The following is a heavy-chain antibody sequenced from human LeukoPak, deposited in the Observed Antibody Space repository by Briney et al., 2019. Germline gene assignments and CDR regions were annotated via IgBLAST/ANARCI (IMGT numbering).Heavy chain of an antibody. CDR1: GYSFTSYW. J-gene: IGHJ4*02. V-gene: IGHV5-51*01. CDR3: ARLPPFLVVVVPAVTKVNFDY. D-gene: IGHD2-2*01. CDR2: IYPGDSDT. Sequence: GESLKISCKGSGYSFTSYWIGWVRQMPGKGLEWMGIIYPGDSDTRYSPSFQGQVTISADKSISTAYLQWSSLKASDTAMYYCARLPPFLVVVVPAVTKVNFDYWGQGTLVTVSS.